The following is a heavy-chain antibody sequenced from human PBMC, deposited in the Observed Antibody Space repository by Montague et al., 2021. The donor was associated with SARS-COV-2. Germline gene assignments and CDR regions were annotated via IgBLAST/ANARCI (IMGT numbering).Heavy chain of an antibody. J-gene: IGHJ6*02. V-gene: IGHV2-5*02. D-gene: IGHD2-2*01. CDR2: IYSDDDR. Sequence: PALVKPTKTLTLTCTFSGFSLGTSGVGVGWIRQTPGKALEWLAVIYSDDDRRYSPSLKSRLTITMETSKNQVVLTMTNMDPVDTATYYCARSGQPAGNYAPLGYYGLDVWGRGTTVIVSS. CDR3: ARSGQPAGNYAPLGYYGLDV. CDR1: GFSLGTSGVG.